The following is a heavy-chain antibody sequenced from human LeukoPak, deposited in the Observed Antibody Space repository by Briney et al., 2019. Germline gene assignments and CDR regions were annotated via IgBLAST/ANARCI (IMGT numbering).Heavy chain of an antibody. Sequence: GGSLRLSCAASGFTFSSYAMSWVRQAPGKGLEWVSAISGSGGSTYYADSVKGRFTISRDNSKSTLYLQMNSLRAEDTAVYYCAKGLLRYYYYYMDVWGKGTTVTVSS. CDR3: AKGLLRYYYYYMDV. CDR2: ISGSGGST. D-gene: IGHD3-10*01. J-gene: IGHJ6*03. V-gene: IGHV3-23*01. CDR1: GFTFSSYA.